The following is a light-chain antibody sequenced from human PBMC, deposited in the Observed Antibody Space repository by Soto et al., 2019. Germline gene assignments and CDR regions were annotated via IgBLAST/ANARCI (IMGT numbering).Light chain of an antibody. CDR1: SSNIGSNT. Sequence: QSVLTQPPSTSGTPGQMVTISCSGSSSNIGSNTVNWYQQLPGTAPKLLIYGNGNRPSGVPDRFSGSKSGTSASLAITGLQAEDEADYYCQSYDSSLSGSEVFGTGTKVTVL. CDR3: QSYDSSLSGSEV. V-gene: IGLV1-40*01. CDR2: GNG. J-gene: IGLJ1*01.